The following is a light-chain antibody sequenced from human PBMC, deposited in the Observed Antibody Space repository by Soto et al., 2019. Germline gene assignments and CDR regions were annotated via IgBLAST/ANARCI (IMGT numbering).Light chain of an antibody. Sequence: QPVLTQPPSASGTPGQRVTISCSGSSSNIGINTVNWYQQLPGTAPKLLIYRNNRRPSGVPDRFSGSKSGTSASLAISGLQSEDEADYYCAAWDDSLNGVVFGGGTKVTVL. CDR2: RNN. CDR3: AAWDDSLNGVV. V-gene: IGLV1-44*01. CDR1: SSNIGINT. J-gene: IGLJ2*01.